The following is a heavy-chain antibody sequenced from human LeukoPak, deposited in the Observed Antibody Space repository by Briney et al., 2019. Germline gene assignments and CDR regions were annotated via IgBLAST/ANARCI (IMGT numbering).Heavy chain of an antibody. V-gene: IGHV3-23*01. CDR1: GFTFSSYA. J-gene: IGHJ4*02. CDR3: AKVRGIAVARFDY. D-gene: IGHD6-19*01. CDR2: ISGSGGST. Sequence: GGSLRLSCAASGFTFSSYAMSWVRQAPGKGLEWVSAISGSGGSTYYADSVKGRFTISRDNSKSTLYLQMNSLRAEDTAVYYCAKVRGIAVARFDYWGQGTLVTVSS.